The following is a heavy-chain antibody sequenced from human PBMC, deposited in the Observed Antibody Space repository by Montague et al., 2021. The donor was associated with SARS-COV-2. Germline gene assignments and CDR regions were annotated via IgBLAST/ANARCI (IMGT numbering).Heavy chain of an antibody. Sequence: SETLSLTCTVSGASISSYCCSWIRQPPGKGLEWIGYICYSGSTNYINYNPPLRGRVTISVDTSENQFPLMLNSVTAADAAVYYSAQCLVPGAPFDYWGQGTLVTVSS. V-gene: IGHV4-59*01. CDR2: ICYSGSTNYI. CDR1: GASISSYC. D-gene: IGHD3-10*01. CDR3: AQCLVPGAPFDY. J-gene: IGHJ4*02.